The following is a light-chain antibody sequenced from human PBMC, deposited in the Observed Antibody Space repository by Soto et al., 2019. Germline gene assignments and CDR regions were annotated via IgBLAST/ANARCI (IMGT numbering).Light chain of an antibody. CDR1: NSNIGSGYD. Sequence: QSVLTQPPSVSGAPGQRVTISCTGSNSNIGSGYDVHWYQQLPGTAPKLLIYHNNNRPSGVPDRFSGSKSGTSASLAITGLQAEEEADYYCQSYDSSLSGSMVFGGGTKVNVL. CDR2: HNN. V-gene: IGLV1-40*01. J-gene: IGLJ2*01. CDR3: QSYDSSLSGSMV.